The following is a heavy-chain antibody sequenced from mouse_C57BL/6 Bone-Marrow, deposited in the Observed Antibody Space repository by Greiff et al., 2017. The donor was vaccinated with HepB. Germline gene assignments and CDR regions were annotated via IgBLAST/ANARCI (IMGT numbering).Heavy chain of an antibody. CDR2: IYPRSGNT. CDR1: GYTFTSYG. Sequence: QVQLKQSGAELARPGASVKLSCKASGYTFTSYGISWVKQRTGQGLEWIGEIYPRSGNTYYNEKFKGKATLTADKSSSTAYMELRSLTSEDSAVYFCARLNYGSRWYFDVWGTGTTVTVSS. V-gene: IGHV1-81*01. J-gene: IGHJ1*03. CDR3: ARLNYGSRWYFDV. D-gene: IGHD1-1*01.